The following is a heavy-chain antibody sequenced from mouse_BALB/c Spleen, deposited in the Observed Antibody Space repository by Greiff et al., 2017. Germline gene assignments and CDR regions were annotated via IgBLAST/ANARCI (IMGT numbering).Heavy chain of an antibody. CDR1: GFSLTGYG. Sequence: VQLVESGPGLVAPSQSLYITCTVSGFSLTGYGVNWVRQPPGKGLEWLGMIWGDGSTDYNSALKSRLSISKDNSKSQVFLKMNSLQTDDTARYYCDRDTYDGYSAMDYWGQGTSVTVSS. CDR3: DRDTYDGYSAMDY. CDR2: IWGDGST. D-gene: IGHD2-3*01. V-gene: IGHV2-6-7*01. J-gene: IGHJ4*01.